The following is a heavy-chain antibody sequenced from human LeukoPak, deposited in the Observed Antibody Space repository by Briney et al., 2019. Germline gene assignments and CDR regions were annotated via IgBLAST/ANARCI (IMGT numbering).Heavy chain of an antibody. J-gene: IGHJ5*02. Sequence: PGGSLRLSCAASGFTFSSYGMHWVRQAPGKGLEWVAVIWYDGSNKYYADSVKGRFTISRDNSKSTLYLQMNSLRAEDTAVYYCARGGWSFDPWGQGTLVTVSS. V-gene: IGHV3-33*01. CDR2: IWYDGSNK. CDR1: GFTFSSYG. CDR3: ARGGWSFDP.